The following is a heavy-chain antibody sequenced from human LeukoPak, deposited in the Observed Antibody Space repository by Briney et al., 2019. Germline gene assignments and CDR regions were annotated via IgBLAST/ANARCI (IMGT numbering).Heavy chain of an antibody. J-gene: IGHJ4*02. CDR3: ARDGYPGGDY. CDR1: GFTFSSSA. V-gene: IGHV3-23*01. Sequence: GGSLRLSCAASGFTFSSSAMSWVRQAPGKGLEWVSAISNNGGYTYYADSVQGRFTISRDNSKSTLCLQMNSLRDEDTAVYYCARDGYPGGDYWGQGTLVTVSS. CDR2: ISNNGGYT. D-gene: IGHD3-22*01.